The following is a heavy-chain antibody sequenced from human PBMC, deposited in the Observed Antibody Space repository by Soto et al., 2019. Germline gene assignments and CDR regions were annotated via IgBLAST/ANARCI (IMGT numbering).Heavy chain of an antibody. CDR1: GGSISNYY. V-gene: IGHV4-59*08. Sequence: PSETLSLTCTVSGGSISNYYWSWVRQPPGKGLEWIGYIYDSGSTNYNPSLKSRVTISVDTSNNQFSLKLTSVTAADTAVYYCARQPGYYDILTGYSTYYFDYWGQGTPVTVSS. CDR3: ARQPGYYDILTGYSTYYFDY. D-gene: IGHD3-9*01. J-gene: IGHJ4*02. CDR2: IYDSGST.